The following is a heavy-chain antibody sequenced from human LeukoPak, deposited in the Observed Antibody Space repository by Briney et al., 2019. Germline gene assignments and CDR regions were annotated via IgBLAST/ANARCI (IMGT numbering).Heavy chain of an antibody. CDR1: GYSFTSYW. CDR2: IYPGDSDT. Sequence: GESLKISCKGSGYSFTSYWIGWVRQMPGKGLEWMGIIYPGDSDTRYSPSFQGQVTISADKSISTAYLQWSSLKASDTAMYYCARTLLYGSGNYYMDVWGKGTTVTISS. CDR3: ARTLLYGSGNYYMDV. V-gene: IGHV5-51*01. J-gene: IGHJ6*03. D-gene: IGHD3-10*01.